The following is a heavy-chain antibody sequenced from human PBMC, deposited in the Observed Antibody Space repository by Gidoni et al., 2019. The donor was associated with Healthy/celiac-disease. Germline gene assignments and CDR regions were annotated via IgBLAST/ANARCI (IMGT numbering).Heavy chain of an antibody. CDR1: GGSFRGYY. CDR2: INHSGST. CDR3: ARGDSSSWYDY. J-gene: IGHJ4*02. D-gene: IGHD6-13*01. Sequence: QVQLQHCGAGLLKPSEPLSLTCAVYGGSFRGYYWSWIRQPPGKGLEWIGEINHSGSTNYNPSLKSRVTISVDTSKNQLSLKLSSVTAADTAVYYCARGDSSSWYDYWGQGTLVTVSS. V-gene: IGHV4-34*01.